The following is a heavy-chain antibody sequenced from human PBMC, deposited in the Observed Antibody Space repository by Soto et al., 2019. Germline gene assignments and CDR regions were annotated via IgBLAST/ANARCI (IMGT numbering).Heavy chain of an antibody. CDR2: IKSKTDGGNT. Sequence: GGSLRLSCAASGFTFSNDWMNWVRQAPGKGLEWVGRIKSKTDGGNTEYAATVKGRITISRDDSKNTLYLQMNSLKTEDTAVYYCTTDDYGDFYWFDPWGQGTLVTVSS. V-gene: IGHV3-15*07. D-gene: IGHD4-17*01. J-gene: IGHJ5*02. CDR1: GFTFSNDW. CDR3: TTDDYGDFYWFDP.